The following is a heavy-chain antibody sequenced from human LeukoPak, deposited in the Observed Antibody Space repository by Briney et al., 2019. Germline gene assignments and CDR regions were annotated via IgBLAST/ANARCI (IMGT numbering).Heavy chain of an antibody. J-gene: IGHJ4*02. CDR2: FDPEDGET. Sequence: GASVKVSCKVSGYTLTELSMHWVRQAPGKGLEWMGGFDPEDGETIYAQKFQGRATMTEDTSTDTAYMELSSLRSEDTAVYYCATGTPSTYDFWSVADYWGQGTLVTVSS. D-gene: IGHD3-3*01. V-gene: IGHV1-24*01. CDR1: GYTLTELS. CDR3: ATGTPSTYDFWSVADY.